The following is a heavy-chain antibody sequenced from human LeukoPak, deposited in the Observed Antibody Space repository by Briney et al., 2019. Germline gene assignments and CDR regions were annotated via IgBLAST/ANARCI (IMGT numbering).Heavy chain of an antibody. Sequence: PGGSLRLSCAASGFTFSNYGIHWVRQAPGKGLEWVAFVRYDGSNKYYADSVKGRFTISRDNSKNTLYLQMNSLRAEDTAVYYCTKEMADRREAFDYWGQGTQATVSS. CDR2: VRYDGSNK. D-gene: IGHD6-6*01. CDR3: TKEMADRREAFDY. V-gene: IGHV3-30*02. CDR1: GFTFSNYG. J-gene: IGHJ4*02.